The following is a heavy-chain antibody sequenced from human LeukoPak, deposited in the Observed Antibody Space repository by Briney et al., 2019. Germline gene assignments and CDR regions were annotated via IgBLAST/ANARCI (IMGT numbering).Heavy chain of an antibody. D-gene: IGHD5-12*01. Sequence: GGSLRLSCAASGFTFSSYWMHWVRQAPGKGPVWVSRIKYDDSDTHYADSVKGRFTISRDNAKNTLYLQMNSLSAEDTAVYYCTTIRPDYWGQGTLVTVSS. J-gene: IGHJ4*02. CDR3: TTIRPDY. V-gene: IGHV3-74*01. CDR1: GFTFSSYW. CDR2: IKYDDSDT.